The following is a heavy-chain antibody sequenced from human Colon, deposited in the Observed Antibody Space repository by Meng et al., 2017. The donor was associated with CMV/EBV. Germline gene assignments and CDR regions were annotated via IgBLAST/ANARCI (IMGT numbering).Heavy chain of an antibody. CDR3: ATTVLVPASNIDF. D-gene: IGHD2-2*01. V-gene: IGHV3-15*01. CDR2: IKREKDGGTI. Sequence: GESLKISCAATGFTFSNAWMSWVRQAPGTGLEWVGRIKREKDGGTIDYAAPVKDRFIISKDDSKNTLYLQMNSLRSEDTAVYYCATTVLVPASNIDFWGQGTLVTVSS. J-gene: IGHJ4*02. CDR1: GFTFSNAW.